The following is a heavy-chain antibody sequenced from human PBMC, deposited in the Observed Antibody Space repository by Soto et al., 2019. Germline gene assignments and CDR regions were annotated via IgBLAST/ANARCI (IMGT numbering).Heavy chain of an antibody. Sequence: SETLSLTCTVSGVSISNGGYYFSWIRQHPGKGLEWIGYISYSGNTFYNPSLESRVTISLATSKSQFSPKLSSVTAADTAVYFCARDKADGEGSYWGGFPYYGMEVWGQGTTVTVSS. J-gene: IGHJ6*02. CDR2: ISYSGNT. D-gene: IGHD3-10*01. CDR3: ARDKADGEGSYWGGFPYYGMEV. CDR1: GVSISNGGYY. V-gene: IGHV4-31*03.